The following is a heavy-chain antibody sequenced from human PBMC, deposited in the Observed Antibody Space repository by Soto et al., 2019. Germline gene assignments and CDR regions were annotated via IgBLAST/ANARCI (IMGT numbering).Heavy chain of an antibody. CDR3: ARGPVSNDHYFDY. CDR2: ISTSGATI. V-gene: IGHV3-48*01. Sequence: EVQLVESGGGLVQPGGSLRLSCAASGFTFSSYAMNWVRQTPGKGLEWISYISTSGATIYYADSVRGRFTISRDNARNSLSLQMNRLRAEDTALYYCARGPVSNDHYFDYWGQGAQVTVSS. J-gene: IGHJ4*02. D-gene: IGHD3-16*01. CDR1: GFTFSSYA.